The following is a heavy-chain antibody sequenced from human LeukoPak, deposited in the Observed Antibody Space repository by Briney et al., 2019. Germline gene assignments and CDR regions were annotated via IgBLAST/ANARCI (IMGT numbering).Heavy chain of an antibody. D-gene: IGHD2-15*01. V-gene: IGHV3-20*04. CDR3: AKFALRYCSGGSCHPFDY. CDR2: INWNGGST. J-gene: IGHJ4*02. Sequence: GGSLRLSCAASGFTFDDYGMSWVRQAPGKGLEWVSGINWNGGSTGYADSVKGRFTISRDNSKNTLYLQMNSLRAEDTAVYYCAKFALRYCSGGSCHPFDYWGQGTLVTVSS. CDR1: GFTFDDYG.